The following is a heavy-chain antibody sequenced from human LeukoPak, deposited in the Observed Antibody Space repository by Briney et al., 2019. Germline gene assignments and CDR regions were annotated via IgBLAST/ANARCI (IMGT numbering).Heavy chain of an antibody. D-gene: IGHD3-3*01. Sequence: GGSLRLSCAASGFTFSSYGMSWVRQAPGKGLEWVSAISGSGGSTYYADSVKGRFTISRDNSKNTLYLQMNSLRAEDTAVYYCARSWSGSLKWFDPWGQGTLVTVSS. CDR1: GFTFSSYG. CDR3: ARSWSGSLKWFDP. CDR2: ISGSGGST. J-gene: IGHJ5*02. V-gene: IGHV3-23*01.